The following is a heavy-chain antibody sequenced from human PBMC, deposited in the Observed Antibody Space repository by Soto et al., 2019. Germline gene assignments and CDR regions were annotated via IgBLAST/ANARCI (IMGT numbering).Heavy chain of an antibody. CDR1: GFTFGSYA. V-gene: IGHV3-30-3*01. CDR3: ARDDTVDTAMGYNWFDP. Sequence: GGSLRLSCAASGFTFGSYAMHWVRQAPGKGLEWVAVISYDGSNKYYADSVKGRFTISRDNSKNTLYLQMNSLRAEDTAVYYCARDDTVDTAMGYNWFDPWGQGTLVTVSS. J-gene: IGHJ5*02. CDR2: ISYDGSNK. D-gene: IGHD5-18*01.